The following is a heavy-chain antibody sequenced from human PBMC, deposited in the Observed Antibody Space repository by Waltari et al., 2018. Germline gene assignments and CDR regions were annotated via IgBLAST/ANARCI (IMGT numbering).Heavy chain of an antibody. D-gene: IGHD2-8*02. J-gene: IGHJ6*02. CDR1: GFTFSSSG. Sequence: QVQLVESGGGVVQPGRSLRLSCAASGFTFSSSGMHWVRQTPGRGLGLVAGISSDGSRKSYADSVKGRVSISRDNSKNSLSLEMNSLRPEDTAVYYCASCTGGNCYYYGFDVWGQGTTVTVSS. CDR2: ISSDGSRK. V-gene: IGHV3-30*03. CDR3: ASCTGGNCYYYGFDV.